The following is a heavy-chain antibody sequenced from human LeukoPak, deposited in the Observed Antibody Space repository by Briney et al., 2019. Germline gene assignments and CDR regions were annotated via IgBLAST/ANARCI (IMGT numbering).Heavy chain of an antibody. CDR3: ARFAAGGSYYYYMDV. CDR1: GFTFSSYR. J-gene: IGHJ6*03. CDR2: IKQDGSDK. V-gene: IGHV3-7*01. D-gene: IGHD6-25*01. Sequence: PGGSLRLSCATSGFTFSSYRMNWVRQAPGKGLEWVAKIKQDGSDKYYVDSVKGRFTISRDNAKNSLYLQMNSLRVEDTAVYYCARFAAGGSYYYYMDVWGKGTTVTVSS.